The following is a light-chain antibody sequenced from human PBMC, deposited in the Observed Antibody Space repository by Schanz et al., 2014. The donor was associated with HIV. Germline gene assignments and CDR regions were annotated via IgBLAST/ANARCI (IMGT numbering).Light chain of an antibody. J-gene: IGLJ2*01. CDR3: QSFDIGLGGAI. CDR2: NTH. CDR1: TSNVGSRS. Sequence: QSVLTQPPSASGTPGQRVTISCSGSTSNVGSRSVDWYQQFPGAAPKLLIYNTHLRPSGVTDRFSGSKSGTSASLTISGLQAEDEADYYCQSFDIGLGGAIFGGGTLLTVL. V-gene: IGLV1-44*01.